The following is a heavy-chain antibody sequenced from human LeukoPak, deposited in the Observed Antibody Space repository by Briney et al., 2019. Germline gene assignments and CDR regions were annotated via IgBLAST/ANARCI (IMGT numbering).Heavy chain of an antibody. V-gene: IGHV3-66*01. CDR1: GFTVXSNY. Sequence: SLRLSCAXXGFTVXSNYMSWVRQAPGKGLEWVSVIYSGGSTYYADSVKGRFTISRDNSKNTLYLQMDSLRAEDTAVYYCARVYLWFVYWGQGTLVTVSS. CDR3: ARVYLWFVY. CDR2: IYSGGST. J-gene: IGHJ4*02. D-gene: IGHD3-10*01.